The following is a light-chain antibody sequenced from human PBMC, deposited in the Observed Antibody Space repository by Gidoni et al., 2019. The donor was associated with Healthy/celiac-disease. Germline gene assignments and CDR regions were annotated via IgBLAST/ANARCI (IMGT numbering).Light chain of an antibody. Sequence: DIQMTQSPSSLSASVGDRVTITCRASQDISDYLAWYQQKPGKIPKLLIYAASTLQSGVPSRFSGSGSGTDFTLTISRLQPEDVATYYCQKYNSVPFTFGPGTKVDIK. V-gene: IGKV1-27*01. J-gene: IGKJ3*01. CDR2: AAS. CDR1: QDISDY. CDR3: QKYNSVPFT.